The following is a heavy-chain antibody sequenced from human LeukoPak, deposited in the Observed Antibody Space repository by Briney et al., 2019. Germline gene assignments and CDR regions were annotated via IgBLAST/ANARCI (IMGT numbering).Heavy chain of an antibody. D-gene: IGHD2-2*01. V-gene: IGHV3-21*01. J-gene: IGHJ4*02. CDR2: ISSSTSYT. CDR1: GFTFSSYS. Sequence: AGSLRLSCAASGFTFSSYSVNWVRQAPGKGLEWVSSISSSTSYTYYADSVKGRFTISRDNAKNSVYLQMNSLRAEDTAVYYCARVVGYCSSTSCENDYWGQGTLVTVSS. CDR3: ARVVGYCSSTSCENDY.